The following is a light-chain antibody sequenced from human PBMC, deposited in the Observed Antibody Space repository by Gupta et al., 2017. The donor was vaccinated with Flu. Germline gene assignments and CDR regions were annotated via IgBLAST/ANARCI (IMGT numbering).Light chain of an antibody. J-gene: IGKJ2*01. CDR2: DAS. Sequence: PTSLSASVGDRVTITCQASQDISNYLNWYQQKPGKAPKLLIYDASNLETGVPSRFSGSGSGTDFTFTISSLQPEDIATYYCQQYDNLPYTFGQGTKLEIK. V-gene: IGKV1-33*01. CDR1: QDISNY. CDR3: QQYDNLPYT.